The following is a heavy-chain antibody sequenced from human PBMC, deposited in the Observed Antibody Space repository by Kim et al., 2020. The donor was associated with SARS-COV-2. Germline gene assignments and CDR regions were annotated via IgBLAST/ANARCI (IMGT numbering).Heavy chain of an antibody. CDR1: GFTVSSNY. J-gene: IGHJ4*02. CDR2: IYSGGST. CDR3: ARDRTCSGGSCYTYFDY. Sequence: GGSLRLSCAASGFTVSSNYMSWVRQAPGKGLEWVSVIYSGGSTYYADSVKGRFTISRDNSKNTLYLQMNSLRAEDTAVYYCARDRTCSGGSCYTYFDYWGQGTLVTVSS. V-gene: IGHV3-53*01. D-gene: IGHD2-15*01.